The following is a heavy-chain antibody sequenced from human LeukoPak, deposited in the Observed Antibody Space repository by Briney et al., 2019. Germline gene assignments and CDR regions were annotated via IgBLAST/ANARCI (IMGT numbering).Heavy chain of an antibody. Sequence: SETLPLTCAVYGGSLSGYYWTWIRQSPGKGLEWIGEINHSGDTHYNPSLRSRVIISEDNSKNQFSLKLSSVTVADTAVYYCARLGIDRYLPIAKRWFDPWGQGTQVTVSS. CDR2: INHSGDT. V-gene: IGHV4-34*01. CDR3: ARLGIDRYLPIAKRWFDP. CDR1: GGSLSGYY. D-gene: IGHD1-26*01. J-gene: IGHJ5*02.